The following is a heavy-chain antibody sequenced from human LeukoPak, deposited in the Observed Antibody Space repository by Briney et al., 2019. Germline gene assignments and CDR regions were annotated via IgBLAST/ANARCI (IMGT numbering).Heavy chain of an antibody. D-gene: IGHD3-22*01. CDR2: ISGSGGST. Sequence: GGSLRPSCAASGFTFSSYAMSWVRQAPGKGLEWVSAISGSGGSTYYADSVKGRFTISRDNSKNTLYLQMNSLRAEDTAVYFCAKDFDSSVRGGFDYWGQGTLVTVSS. J-gene: IGHJ4*02. V-gene: IGHV3-23*01. CDR1: GFTFSSYA. CDR3: AKDFDSSVRGGFDY.